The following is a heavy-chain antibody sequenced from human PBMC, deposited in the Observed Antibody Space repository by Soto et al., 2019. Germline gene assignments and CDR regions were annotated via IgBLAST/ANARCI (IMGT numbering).Heavy chain of an antibody. CDR3: ARDPGGATGFDP. Sequence: QVQLVQSGAEVKKPGASVKVSCKTFGYSFTVYGISWLRQAPGQGLEWMGWMSTYTGDTNYARKFRGRVTMTTDISMSTASMELRSLTSDDTAVYYCARDPGGATGFDPWGQGTPVIVST. CDR2: MSTYTGDT. V-gene: IGHV1-18*01. J-gene: IGHJ5*02. D-gene: IGHD1-1*01. CDR1: GYSFTVYG.